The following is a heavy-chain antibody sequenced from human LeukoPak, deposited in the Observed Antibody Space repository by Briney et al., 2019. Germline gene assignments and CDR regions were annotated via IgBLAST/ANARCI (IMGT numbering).Heavy chain of an antibody. Sequence: SETLSLNCTVSGGSIISYYWSWIRQPPGKGLEWIGYIYYSGSTNYNPSLKSRVTISVDTSKNQFSLKLSSVTAADTAVYYCARVRYYYYCYMDVWGKGTTVTVSS. D-gene: IGHD3-10*01. CDR2: IYYSGST. CDR1: GGSIISYY. J-gene: IGHJ6*03. V-gene: IGHV4-59*08. CDR3: ARVRYYYYCYMDV.